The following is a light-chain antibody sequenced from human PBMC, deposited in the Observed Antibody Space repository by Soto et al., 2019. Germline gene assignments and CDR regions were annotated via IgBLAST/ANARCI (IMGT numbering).Light chain of an antibody. J-gene: IGKJ1*01. CDR3: QQYNNWPPTWT. V-gene: IGKV3-15*01. CDR1: QSVSSN. CDR2: GVS. Sequence: EVRMTQSPATLSVSPGERATLSCRASQSVSSNLAWYQQKPGQAPRLLIYGVSTRATGIPARFSGSGSGTEFTLTISSLQSEDFAVYYCQQYNNWPPTWTFGQGTKVDIK.